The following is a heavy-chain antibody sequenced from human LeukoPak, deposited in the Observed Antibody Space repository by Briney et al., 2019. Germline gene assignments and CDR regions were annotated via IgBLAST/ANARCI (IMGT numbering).Heavy chain of an antibody. J-gene: IGHJ4*02. CDR2: IWFDGSDK. V-gene: IGHV3-33*01. CDR3: ARGYRSNGLAFFDD. D-gene: IGHD3-16*02. CDR1: GFTFSSND. Sequence: GGSLRLSCAASGFTFSSNDMHWVRQAPGKGLEWVSLIWFDGSDKYYADSVKGRFTVSRDNSENTLHLQMTSLRADDTALYYCARGYRSNGLAFFDDWGQGTLVTVSS.